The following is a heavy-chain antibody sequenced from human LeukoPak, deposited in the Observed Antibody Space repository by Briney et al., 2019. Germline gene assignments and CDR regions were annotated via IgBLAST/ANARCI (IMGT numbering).Heavy chain of an antibody. Sequence: SVKVSCKASGGTFSSYAISWVRQAPGQGLEWMGGIIPIFGTANYAQKFQGRVTITADESTSTAYMELSSQRSEDTAVYYCARDREDIVGATAFDYWGQGTLVTVSS. J-gene: IGHJ4*02. CDR2: IIPIFGTA. V-gene: IGHV1-69*01. CDR1: GGTFSSYA. CDR3: ARDREDIVGATAFDY. D-gene: IGHD1-26*01.